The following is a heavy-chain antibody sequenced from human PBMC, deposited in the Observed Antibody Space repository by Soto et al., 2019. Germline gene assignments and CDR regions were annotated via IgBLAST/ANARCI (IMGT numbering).Heavy chain of an antibody. CDR1: GFTFSSYS. CDR2: ISSSSSYI. J-gene: IGHJ5*02. D-gene: IGHD5-18*01. CDR3: ARDRNTAMANNWFDP. V-gene: IGHV3-21*01. Sequence: GGSLRLSCAASGFTFSSYSMNWVRQAPGKGLEWVSSISSSSSYIYYADSVKGRFTISRDNAKNSLYLQMNSLRAEDTAVYYCARDRNTAMANNWFDPWGQGTLVTVSS.